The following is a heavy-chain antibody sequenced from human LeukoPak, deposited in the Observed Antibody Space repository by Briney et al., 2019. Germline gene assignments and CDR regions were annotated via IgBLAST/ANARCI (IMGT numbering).Heavy chain of an antibody. CDR1: GFTFSSYS. J-gene: IGHJ4*02. CDR2: ISSSSSYI. Sequence: GGSLRLSCAASGFTFSSYSMNWVRQAPGKGLEWVSSISSSSSYIYYADSVKGRFSISRDNAKNSLYLQMNSLRAEDTAVCYCARCIVGASAFDYWGQGTLVTVSS. V-gene: IGHV3-21*01. D-gene: IGHD1-26*01. CDR3: ARCIVGASAFDY.